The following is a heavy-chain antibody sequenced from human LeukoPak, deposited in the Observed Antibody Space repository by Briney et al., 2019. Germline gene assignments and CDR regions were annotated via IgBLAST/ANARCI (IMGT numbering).Heavy chain of an antibody. CDR2: IHYTGST. J-gene: IGHJ5*02. Sequence: SETLSLTCTVSGDSISSYYWSWIRQSPEKGLEWIGYIHYTGSTYYNPSLRSRVTISVDTSKNQFSLRLISVTAADTAVYYCAGVVVAATRVNWFDPWGQGTLVTVSS. CDR1: GDSISSYY. V-gene: IGHV4-59*01. D-gene: IGHD2-15*01. CDR3: AGVVVAATRVNWFDP.